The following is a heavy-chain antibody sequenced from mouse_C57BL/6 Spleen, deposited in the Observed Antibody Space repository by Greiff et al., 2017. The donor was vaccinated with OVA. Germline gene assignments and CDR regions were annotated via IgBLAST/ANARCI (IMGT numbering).Heavy chain of an antibody. CDR2: INPIYGTT. CDR1: GYSFTDYN. J-gene: IGHJ3*01. CDR3: ARGGSTSCAY. Sequence: EVKLMESGPELVKPGASVKISCKASGYSFTDYNMNWVKQSNGKSLEWIGVINPIYGTTSYNQKFKGKATLTVDQSSSTAYMQLNSLTSEDAAVYYCARGGSTSCAYWGQGTLVTVSA. D-gene: IGHD5-1*01. V-gene: IGHV1-39*01.